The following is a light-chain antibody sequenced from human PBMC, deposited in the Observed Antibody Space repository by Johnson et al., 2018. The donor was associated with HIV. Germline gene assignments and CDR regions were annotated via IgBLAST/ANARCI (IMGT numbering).Light chain of an antibody. V-gene: IGLV1-51*01. Sequence: QSVLTQPPSVSAAPGQKVTISCSGSSSNIGNNYVSWYQQLPGTAPKLLIYDNNKRPSGIPDRFSDSKSGTSATLGITGLQTEDEAEYYCGTWDSSLSAYVFGTGTKVTVL. CDR2: DNN. J-gene: IGLJ1*01. CDR3: GTWDSSLSAYV. CDR1: SSNIGNNY.